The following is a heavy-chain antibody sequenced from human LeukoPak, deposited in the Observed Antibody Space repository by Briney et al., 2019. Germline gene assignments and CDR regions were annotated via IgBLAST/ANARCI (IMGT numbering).Heavy chain of an antibody. J-gene: IGHJ4*02. Sequence: GRSLRLSCAASGFTFSSYGMHWVRQAPGKGLEWVAVISYDGSNKYYADSVKGRFTISRDNSKNTLFLQMNSLRAEDTAVYYCAKEGIAAPLYYFDYWGQGNLVTVSS. CDR3: AKEGIAAPLYYFDY. D-gene: IGHD6-13*01. V-gene: IGHV3-30*18. CDR2: ISYDGSNK. CDR1: GFTFSSYG.